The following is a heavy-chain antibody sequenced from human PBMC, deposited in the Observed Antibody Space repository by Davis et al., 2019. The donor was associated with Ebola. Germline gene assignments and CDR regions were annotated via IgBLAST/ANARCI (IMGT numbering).Heavy chain of an antibody. CDR3: ARSIGDFWSGYPYGGSVDY. D-gene: IGHD3-3*01. CDR1: GYTLTELS. CDR2: FDPEDGET. Sequence: ASVKVSCKVSGYTLTELSMHWVRQAPGKGLEWMGGFDPEDGETIYAQKFQGRVTMTEDTSTDTAYMELSSLRSEDTAVYYCARSIGDFWSGYPYGGSVDYWGQGTLVTVSS. V-gene: IGHV1-24*01. J-gene: IGHJ4*02.